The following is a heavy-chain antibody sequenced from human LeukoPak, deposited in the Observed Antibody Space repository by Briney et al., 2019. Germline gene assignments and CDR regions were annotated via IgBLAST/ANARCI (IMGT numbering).Heavy chain of an antibody. CDR1: GGSISSYY. Sequence: SETLSLTCTVSGGSISSYYWSWIRRPPGKGLEWIGYIYYSGSTNYNPSLKSRVTISVDTSKNQFSLKLSSVTAADTAVYYCARHGHCSSTSCYMGWFDPWGQGTLVTVSS. D-gene: IGHD2-2*02. J-gene: IGHJ5*02. CDR2: IYYSGST. V-gene: IGHV4-59*08. CDR3: ARHGHCSSTSCYMGWFDP.